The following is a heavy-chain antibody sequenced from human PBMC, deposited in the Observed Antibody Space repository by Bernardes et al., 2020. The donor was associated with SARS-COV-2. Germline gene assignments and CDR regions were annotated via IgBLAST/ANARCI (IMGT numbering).Heavy chain of an antibody. Sequence: GSLRLSCATSGFTFNTYAMSWVRQAPGKGLEWVSGISGSGGSTYYADSVKGRFTISRDNSKNTLYLQMNSLRAEDTAIYYCAKGSFGVELLHAFDMWGQGTMVNVSS. D-gene: IGHD3-3*01. V-gene: IGHV3-23*01. CDR3: AKGSFGVELLHAFDM. CDR1: GFTFNTYA. CDR2: ISGSGGST. J-gene: IGHJ3*02.